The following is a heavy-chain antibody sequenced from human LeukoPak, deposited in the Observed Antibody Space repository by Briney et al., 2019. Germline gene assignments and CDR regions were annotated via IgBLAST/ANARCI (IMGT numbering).Heavy chain of an antibody. D-gene: IGHD3-22*01. Sequence: GGSLRLSCAASGFTFSSYSMNWVRQAPGKGLEWVSSISSSSSYIYYADSVKGRFTISRDNAKNSLYLQMNSLRAEDTAVYYCARDWYYYDSSGYYCAFDIWGQGTMVTVSS. V-gene: IGHV3-21*01. CDR1: GFTFSSYS. CDR3: ARDWYYYDSSGYYCAFDI. J-gene: IGHJ3*02. CDR2: ISSSSSYI.